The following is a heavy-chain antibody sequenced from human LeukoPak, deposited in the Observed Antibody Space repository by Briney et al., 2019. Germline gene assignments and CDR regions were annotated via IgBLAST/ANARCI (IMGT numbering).Heavy chain of an antibody. CDR3: ATSTVSSLTGYQYYYYYGMDV. Sequence: ASVKVSCKVSGYTLTELSMHWVRQAPGKGLEWMGGFDPEDGETIYAQKFQGRVTMTEDTSTDTAYMELSSLRSEDTAVYYCATSTVSSLTGYQYYYYYGMDVWGQGTTVIVSS. J-gene: IGHJ6*02. CDR1: GYTLTELS. D-gene: IGHD3-9*01. CDR2: FDPEDGET. V-gene: IGHV1-24*01.